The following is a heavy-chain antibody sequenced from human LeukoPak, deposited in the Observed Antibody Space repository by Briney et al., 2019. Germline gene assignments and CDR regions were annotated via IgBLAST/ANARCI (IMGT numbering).Heavy chain of an antibody. J-gene: IGHJ4*02. V-gene: IGHV4-31*03. Sequence: SETLSLTCTVSGGSISSGGYYWRWIRLHPGKGLEWIGYIYYSGSTYYNPSLKSRVTISVDTSKNQFSLKLSSVTAADTAVYYCARVDPRQQGGAWGQGTLVTVSS. D-gene: IGHD3-16*01. CDR1: GGSISSGGYY. CDR3: ARVDPRQQGGA. CDR2: IYYSGST.